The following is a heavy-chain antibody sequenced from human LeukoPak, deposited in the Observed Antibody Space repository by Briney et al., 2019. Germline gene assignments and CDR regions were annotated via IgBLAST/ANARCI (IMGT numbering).Heavy chain of an antibody. CDR3: ARELPFDY. Sequence: PGGSLRLSCAASGFTFSTYWMHWVRQAPGKGLVWVSRISGDGSTTNYADSVKGRFSISRDNAKNTLYLQMNSLRAEGTAVYYCARELPFDYWGQGTLVTVSS. D-gene: IGHD1-26*01. J-gene: IGHJ4*02. CDR1: GFTFSTYW. CDR2: ISGDGSTT. V-gene: IGHV3-74*01.